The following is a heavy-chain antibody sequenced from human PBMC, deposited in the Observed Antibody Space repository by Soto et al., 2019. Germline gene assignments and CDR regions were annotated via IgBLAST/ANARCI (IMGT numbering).Heavy chain of an antibody. V-gene: IGHV1-69*13. CDR2: IIPIFGTP. D-gene: IGHD3-22*01. Sequence: SVKVSCKASGGTFTDLGLHWVRQAPGQGLEWMGGIIPIFGTPNYAQKFQGRVIITADEFTSTAHMELSSLRSEDTAVYYCARGWDHYDSSGLLTWFDPWGQGTLVTVS. CDR3: ARGWDHYDSSGLLTWFDP. J-gene: IGHJ5*02. CDR1: GGTFTDLG.